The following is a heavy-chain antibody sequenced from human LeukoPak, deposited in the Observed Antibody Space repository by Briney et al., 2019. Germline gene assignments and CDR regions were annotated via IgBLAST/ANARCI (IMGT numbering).Heavy chain of an antibody. CDR1: GDSVSSKSAA. CDR2: TYYRSKWYN. V-gene: IGHV6-1*01. J-gene: IGHJ4*02. D-gene: IGHD1-26*01. Sequence: SQTLSLTCAISGDSVSSKSAAWNWIRQSPSRGLEWLGRTYYRSKWYNDYAASVKSRITINPDTSKNQFSLQLDSVTPEDTAVYYCAGSLFTSIVYYFDFWGQGTLVTVSS. CDR3: AGSLFTSIVYYFDF.